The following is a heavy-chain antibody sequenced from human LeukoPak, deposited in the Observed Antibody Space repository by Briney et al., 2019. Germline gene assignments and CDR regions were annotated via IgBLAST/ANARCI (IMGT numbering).Heavy chain of an antibody. CDR2: IYYGGST. V-gene: IGHV4-31*03. J-gene: IGHJ5*02. CDR1: GVSISSGGYY. Sequence: SETLSLICTVSGVSISSGGYYWSWIRQHPGRGLECIGYIYYGGSTYYNPSLKSRVTISVDTSKNQFSLKLSSVTAADTAVYYCARAFADYNWFDPWGQGTLVTVSS. D-gene: IGHD3/OR15-3a*01. CDR3: ARAFADYNWFDP.